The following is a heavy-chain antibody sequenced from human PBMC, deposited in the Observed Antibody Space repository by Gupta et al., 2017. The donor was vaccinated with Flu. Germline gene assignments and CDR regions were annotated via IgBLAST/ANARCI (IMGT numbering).Heavy chain of an antibody. CDR2: INPHSNGP. CDR3: AREIYGRGWYGLDS. Sequence: GYTFTGHNIHWVRQAPGQGLEWMGWINPHSNGPNYAQKFQGRVTMTSDTSISTAHMDLSGLRSDDTAVYYCAREIYGRGWYGLDSWGQGTLVSVSS. D-gene: IGHD6-19*01. J-gene: IGHJ4*02. V-gene: IGHV1-2*02. CDR1: GYTFTGHN.